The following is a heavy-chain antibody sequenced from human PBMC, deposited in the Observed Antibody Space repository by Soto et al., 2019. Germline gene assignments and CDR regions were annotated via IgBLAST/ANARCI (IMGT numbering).Heavy chain of an antibody. CDR1: GFTCSSYG. V-gene: IGHV3-30*18. CDR2: IAYDGSNK. Sequence: QVQLVESGGGGVQPGRSLRLSCAASGFTCSSYGMHWVRQAPGKGLEWVAVIAYDGSNKYYADSVKGRFTIARDNSKNTLYLQMNSLRAEDTAVYYCAKSVTNYGRSWDHYYYYGMDVWGQGTTVTVSS. CDR3: AKSVTNYGRSWDHYYYYGMDV. D-gene: IGHD6-13*01. J-gene: IGHJ6*02.